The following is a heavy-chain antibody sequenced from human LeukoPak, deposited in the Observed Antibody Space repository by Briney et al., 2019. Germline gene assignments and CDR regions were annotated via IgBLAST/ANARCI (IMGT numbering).Heavy chain of an antibody. CDR2: IYYSGST. CDR1: GGSISSYY. J-gene: IGHJ4*02. D-gene: IGHD6-19*01. CDR3: ARRGGAVAGALDQ. V-gene: IGHV4-59*01. Sequence: TSETLSLTCTVSGGSISSYYWSWLRRPRGKGLEWIGFIYYSGSTNYNPSLKSRVTISVDTSKNQFSLKLSSVTAPDTAVYYCARRGGAVAGALDQWGQGTLVTVSS.